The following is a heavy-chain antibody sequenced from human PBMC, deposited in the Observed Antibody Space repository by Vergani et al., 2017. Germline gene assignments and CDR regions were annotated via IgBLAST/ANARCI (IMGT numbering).Heavy chain of an antibody. J-gene: IGHJ4*02. CDR1: GYTFTGYY. CDR3: ARGDYGILTGYRY. V-gene: IGHV1-46*03. D-gene: IGHD3-9*01. CDR2: INPSGGHT. Sequence: QVQLVQSGAEVKKPGASVKVSCKASGYTFTGYYKHWVRQAPGQGLDGMGIINPSGGHTNYAQKIQGRVTMTRDTSTSTVYMELSSLRSEDTAIYYCARGDYGILTGYRYWGQGTLVTVSA.